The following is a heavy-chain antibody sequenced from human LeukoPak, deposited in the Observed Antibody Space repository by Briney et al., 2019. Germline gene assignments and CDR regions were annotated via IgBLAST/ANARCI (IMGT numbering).Heavy chain of an antibody. J-gene: IGHJ4*02. D-gene: IGHD4-17*01. CDR1: GFTFSSYG. CDR2: ISYDGSNK. Sequence: GGSLRLSCAASGFTFSSYGMHWVRQAPGKGLEWVAVISYDGSNKYYADSVKGRFTISRDNSKNTLYLQMNSLRAEDTAVCYCAKDQGGYGDYFDYWGQGTLVTVSS. CDR3: AKDQGGYGDYFDY. V-gene: IGHV3-30*18.